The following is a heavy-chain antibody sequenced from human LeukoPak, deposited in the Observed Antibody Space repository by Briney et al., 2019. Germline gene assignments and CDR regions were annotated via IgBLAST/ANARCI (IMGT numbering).Heavy chain of an antibody. Sequence: GGSLRLSCAASGFTFSSYDMSWVRQAPGKGPEWVSGISGSGGTTYYADSVKGRFTISRDNSKNTLYLQMNSLRVEDTAIYYCAKNQRVTRGPYYYYLDVWGRGTTVTVSS. CDR1: GFTFSSYD. CDR2: ISGSGGTT. D-gene: IGHD4-17*01. J-gene: IGHJ6*03. CDR3: AKNQRVTRGPYYYYLDV. V-gene: IGHV3-23*01.